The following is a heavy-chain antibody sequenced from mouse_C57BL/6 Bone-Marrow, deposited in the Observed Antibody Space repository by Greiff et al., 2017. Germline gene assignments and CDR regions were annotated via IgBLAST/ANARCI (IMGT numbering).Heavy chain of an antibody. CDR2: IWGVGST. Sequence: VKLVESGPGLVAPSQSLSITCTVSGFSLTSYGVDWVRQSPGKGLEWLGVIWGVGSTNYNSALKSRLSISKDNSKSQVFLKMNSLQTEDTAMYYCASPYRAMDYWGQGTSVTVSS. CDR1: GFSLTSYG. J-gene: IGHJ4*01. V-gene: IGHV2-6*01. CDR3: ASPYRAMDY. D-gene: IGHD2-14*01.